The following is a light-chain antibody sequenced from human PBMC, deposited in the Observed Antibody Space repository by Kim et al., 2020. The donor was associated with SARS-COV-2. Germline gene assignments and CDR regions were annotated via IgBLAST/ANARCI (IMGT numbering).Light chain of an antibody. J-gene: IGLJ2*01. V-gene: IGLV1-44*01. CDR1: GSNIGSNA. Sequence: SELTQPPSASGTPGQRVTITCSGSGSNIGSNAVSWYQQLPGATPKLLIYRSNERPSGVPDRFSASKSATSASLAISGLQSDDEADYYCAAWDDSLNGHVVFGGGTQLTVL. CDR2: RSN. CDR3: AAWDDSLNGHVV.